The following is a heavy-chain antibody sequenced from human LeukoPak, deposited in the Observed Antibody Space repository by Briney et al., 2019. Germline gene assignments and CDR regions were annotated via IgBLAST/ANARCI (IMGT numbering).Heavy chain of an antibody. CDR2: IYYSGST. CDR1: GVSIGTYY. V-gene: IGHV4-59*01. D-gene: IGHD3-3*01. CDR3: ARGGYDFWSDYANWFDP. J-gene: IGHJ5*02. Sequence: SETLSLTCTVSGVSIGTYYWSWIRQPPGKGLEWIGYIYYSGSTNYNPSLKSRVTISADTSKNQFSLNLRSVTAADTAVYYCARGGYDFWSDYANWFDPWGQGARVTVSS.